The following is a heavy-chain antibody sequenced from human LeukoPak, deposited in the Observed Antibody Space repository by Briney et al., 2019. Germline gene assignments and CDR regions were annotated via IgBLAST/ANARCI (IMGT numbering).Heavy chain of an antibody. Sequence: PSQTLSLTCTVSGGSISSGSYYWSWIRQPAGKGLEWIGRIYTSGSTNYNPSLKSRVTISVDTSKNQFSLKLSSVTAADTAVYYVAGDQSVNNDFWSGYKHDAFDIWGQGTMVTVSS. J-gene: IGHJ3*02. CDR2: IYTSGST. CDR1: GGSISSGSYY. V-gene: IGHV4-61*02. CDR3: AGDQSVNNDFWSGYKHDAFDI. D-gene: IGHD3-3*01.